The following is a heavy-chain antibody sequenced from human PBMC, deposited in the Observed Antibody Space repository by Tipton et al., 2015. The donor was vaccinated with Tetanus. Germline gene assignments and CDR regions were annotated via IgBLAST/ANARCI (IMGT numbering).Heavy chain of an antibody. J-gene: IGHJ4*02. D-gene: IGHD3-3*01. V-gene: IGHV4-30-2*01. Sequence: TLSLTCAVSGGSLSSGAYHWTWIRQPPGRGLEWIGYIYHYGNAQKNPTLRSRVSLSVDKSKNQFSLELTSVTAADTAVYYCARANYDFSKKGPFDSWGQGSLVIVSS. CDR2: IYHYGNA. CDR3: ARANYDFSKKGPFDS. CDR1: GGSLSSGAYH.